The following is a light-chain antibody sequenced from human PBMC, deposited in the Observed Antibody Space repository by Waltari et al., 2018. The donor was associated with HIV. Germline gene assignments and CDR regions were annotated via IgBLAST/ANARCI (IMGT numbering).Light chain of an antibody. V-gene: IGKV4-1*01. CDR1: RSVFYSSNNKNY. CDR3: QQYYNTPRT. Sequence: DIVMTQSPDSLAVSLGERATINCKSSRSVFYSSNNKNYLAWYQQKPGQPPRLLIYWAFTRASCVPDRFSGSGSVTDFTLTISSLQAEDVAVYYCQQYYNTPRTFGQGTKVEIK. CDR2: WAF. J-gene: IGKJ1*01.